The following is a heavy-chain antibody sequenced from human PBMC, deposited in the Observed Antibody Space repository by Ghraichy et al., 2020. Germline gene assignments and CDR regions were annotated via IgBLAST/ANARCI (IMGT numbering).Heavy chain of an antibody. CDR3: ARGDDY. CDR2: INHSGST. CDR1: GGSFSGYY. Sequence: SETLSLTCAVYGGSFSGYYWSWIRQPPGKGLEWIGEINHSGSTNYNPSLKSRVTISVDTSKNQFSLKLSSVTVADTAVYYCARGDDYWGQGTLVTVSS. V-gene: IGHV4-34*01. J-gene: IGHJ4*02.